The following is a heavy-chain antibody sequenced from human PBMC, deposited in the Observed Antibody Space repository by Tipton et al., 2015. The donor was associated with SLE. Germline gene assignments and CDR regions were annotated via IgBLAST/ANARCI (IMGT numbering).Heavy chain of an antibody. CDR1: GGSISSYY. J-gene: IGHJ2*01. V-gene: IGHV4-59*01. Sequence: TLSLTCTVSGGSISSYYWSWIRQPPGKGLEWIGYIYYSGSTNYNPSLKSRVTISVDTSKNQFSLKLSSLTAADTAVYYCAGEVYDFWSVRYFDLWGRGTLVTVSS. D-gene: IGHD3-3*01. CDR3: AGEVYDFWSVRYFDL. CDR2: IYYSGST.